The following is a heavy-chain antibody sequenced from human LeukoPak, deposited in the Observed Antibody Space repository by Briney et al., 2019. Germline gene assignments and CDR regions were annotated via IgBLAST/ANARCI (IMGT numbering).Heavy chain of an antibody. CDR1: GASISNYY. D-gene: IGHD6-13*01. CDR3: ARLYSSSLGRVFDY. CDR2: IYYSGST. Sequence: PSETLSLTCTVSGASISNYYRSWIRQPPGKGLEWIGYIYYSGSTNYSPSLKSRVTISVDTSKNQFSLKLSSVTAADTAVYYCARLYSSSLGRVFDYWGQGTLVTVSS. V-gene: IGHV4-59*01. J-gene: IGHJ4*02.